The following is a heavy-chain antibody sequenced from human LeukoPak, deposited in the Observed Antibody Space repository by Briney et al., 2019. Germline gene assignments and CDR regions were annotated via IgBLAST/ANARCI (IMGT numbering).Heavy chain of an antibody. CDR3: ARVCRWNDGSDAFDI. CDR2: IYTSGST. Sequence: SETLSLTCTVSGGSISSYYWSWIRQPAGKGLEWIGRIYTSGSTNYNPSLKSRVTMSVDMSKNQFSLKLSSVTAADTAVYYCARVCRWNDGSDAFDIWGQGTMVTVSS. D-gene: IGHD1-1*01. J-gene: IGHJ3*02. CDR1: GGSISSYY. V-gene: IGHV4-4*07.